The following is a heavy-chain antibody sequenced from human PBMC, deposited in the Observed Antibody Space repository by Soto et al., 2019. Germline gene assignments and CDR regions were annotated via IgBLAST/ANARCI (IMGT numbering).Heavy chain of an antibody. Sequence: ASVKVSCKASGYTFSSYGISWVRQAPGQGLEWMGWINAGNGNTKYSQKFQGRVTITRDTSASTAYMELSSLRSEDTAVYYCARLSAARPGAFDIWGQGTMVTVSS. CDR3: ARLSAARPGAFDI. J-gene: IGHJ3*02. CDR1: GYTFSSYG. V-gene: IGHV1-3*01. CDR2: INAGNGNT. D-gene: IGHD2-2*01.